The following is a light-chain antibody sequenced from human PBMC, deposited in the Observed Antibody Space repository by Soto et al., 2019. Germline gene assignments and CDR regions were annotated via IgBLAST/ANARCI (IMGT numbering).Light chain of an antibody. CDR1: QGIRNY. V-gene: IGKV1-27*01. Sequence: DIPMTQSPSSLSASVGDRVTITCRASQGIRNYLAWYQQKPGKVPKLLIYAASTLQSGVPSRFSGSGSGTDFTLTISSLQPEDVATYYCQKYDNAPLTFGGGTKVEIK. J-gene: IGKJ4*01. CDR2: AAS. CDR3: QKYDNAPLT.